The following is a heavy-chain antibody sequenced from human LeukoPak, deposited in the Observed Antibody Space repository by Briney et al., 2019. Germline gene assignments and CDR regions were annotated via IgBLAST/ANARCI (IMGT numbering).Heavy chain of an antibody. CDR3: AREMDSSEAFDI. V-gene: IGHV1-2*02. Sequence: ASVKVSCKASGYTFTDYYMHWLRQDPGQGLEWMGWINPSRGGTNYAQKFQARVTVTRDTSIATTYMELNRLTSDDTAVYFCAREMDSSEAFDIWGQGTLVTVSS. CDR1: GYTFTDYY. J-gene: IGHJ3*02. D-gene: IGHD3-22*01. CDR2: INPSRGGT.